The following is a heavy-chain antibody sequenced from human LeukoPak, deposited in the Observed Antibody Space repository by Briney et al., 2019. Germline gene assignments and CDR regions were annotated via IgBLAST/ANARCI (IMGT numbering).Heavy chain of an antibody. CDR2: IYYSGST. CDR1: GGSISSSSYY. Sequence: SETLSLTCTVSGGSISSSSYYWGWIRQPPGKGLEWIESIYYSGSTYYNPSLKSRVTISVDTSKNQFSLKLSSVTAADTAVYYCASGGIAAAGTWGQGTLVTVSS. J-gene: IGHJ5*02. V-gene: IGHV4-39*07. CDR3: ASGGIAAAGT. D-gene: IGHD6-13*01.